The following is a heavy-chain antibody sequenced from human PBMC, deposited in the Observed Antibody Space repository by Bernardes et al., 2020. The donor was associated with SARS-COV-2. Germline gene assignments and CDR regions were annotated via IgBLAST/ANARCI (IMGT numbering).Heavy chain of an antibody. V-gene: IGHV3-7*01. CDR1: GFTFSSYW. CDR2: IKQDGSEK. Sequence: GGSLRLSRAASGFTFSSYWMSWVRQAPGKGLEWVANIKQDGSEKYYVDSVKGRFTISRDNAKNSLYLQMNSLRAEDTAVYYCARDGIAVADAYYYYGMDVWGQGTTVTVSS. J-gene: IGHJ6*02. D-gene: IGHD6-19*01. CDR3: ARDGIAVADAYYYYGMDV.